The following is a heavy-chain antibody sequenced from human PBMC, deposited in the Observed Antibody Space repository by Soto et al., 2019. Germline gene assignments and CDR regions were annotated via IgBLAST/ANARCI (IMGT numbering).Heavy chain of an antibody. Sequence: QVQLQESGPGLVKPSGTLSLTCAVSGGSISSSNWWSWVRQPPGKGLGWIGEIYNSGNTNYNPYLKSRVTISVDKSKNQFSLKLSSVTAADTAVYYCARDRSGSYLDNWFDPWGQGTLVTVSS. D-gene: IGHD1-26*01. CDR3: ARDRSGSYLDNWFDP. J-gene: IGHJ5*02. V-gene: IGHV4-4*02. CDR1: GGSISSSNW. CDR2: IYNSGNT.